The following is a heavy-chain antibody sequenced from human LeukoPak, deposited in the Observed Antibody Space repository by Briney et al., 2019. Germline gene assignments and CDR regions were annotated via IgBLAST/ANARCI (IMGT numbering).Heavy chain of an antibody. D-gene: IGHD3-3*01. V-gene: IGHV1-69*13. CDR3: ARVGPMNDFWSGYLYQGGFDP. CDR1: GGTFSSYA. CDR2: IIPIFGTA. Sequence: ASVTVSCKASGGTFSSYAISWVRQAPGQGLEWMGGIIPIFGTANYAQKFQGRVTITADESTSTAYMELSSLRSEDTAVYYCARVGPMNDFWSGYLYQGGFDPWGQGTLVTVSS. J-gene: IGHJ5*02.